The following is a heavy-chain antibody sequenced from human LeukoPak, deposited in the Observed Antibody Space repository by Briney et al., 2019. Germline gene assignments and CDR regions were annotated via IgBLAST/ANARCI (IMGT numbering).Heavy chain of an antibody. CDR1: GGSIGSYY. J-gene: IGHJ4*02. CDR2: IYTSGST. V-gene: IGHV4-4*07. CDR3: ASDYGGNSRPYYFDY. Sequence: PSETLSLTCTVSGGSIGSYYWSWIRQPAGKGLEWIGRIYTSGSTNYNPSLKSRVTMSVDTSKNQFSLKLSSVTAADTAVYYCASDYGGNSRPYYFDYWGQGTLVTVSS. D-gene: IGHD4-17*01.